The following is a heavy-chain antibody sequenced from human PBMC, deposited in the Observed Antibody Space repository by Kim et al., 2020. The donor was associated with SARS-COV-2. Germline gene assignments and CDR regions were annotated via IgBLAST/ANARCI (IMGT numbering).Heavy chain of an antibody. V-gene: IGHV3-23*01. CDR3: AKFPGRNDFWSGFYGAGAASLFDY. J-gene: IGHJ4*02. Sequence: GGSLRLSCEASGFTFSSHAMGWVRRAPGEGLEWVSAISATGVNTYYADAVKGRFTISRDNSKNTLCLQMNSLRAEDTAVYYCAKFPGRNDFWSGFYGAGAASLFDYWGQGTLVTVSS. CDR2: ISATGVNT. D-gene: IGHD3-3*01. CDR1: GFTFSSHA.